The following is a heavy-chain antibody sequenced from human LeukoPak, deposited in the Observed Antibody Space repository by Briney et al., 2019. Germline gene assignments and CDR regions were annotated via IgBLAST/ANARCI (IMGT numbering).Heavy chain of an antibody. D-gene: IGHD6-13*01. CDR3: ARDAPQVPAAGVLAS. Sequence: GGSLRLSCAASGFTVSDNYMSWVRQAPGKGLEWVSVMYSRGDTYYADSVKGRFTFSRDISKNTLYLQMNGLRTEDTAMYYCARDAPQVPAAGVLASWGHGTLVTVSS. V-gene: IGHV3-53*01. J-gene: IGHJ5*01. CDR1: GFTVSDNY. CDR2: MYSRGDT.